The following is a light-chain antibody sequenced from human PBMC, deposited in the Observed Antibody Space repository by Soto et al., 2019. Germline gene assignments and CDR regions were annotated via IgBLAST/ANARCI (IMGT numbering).Light chain of an antibody. CDR2: DAS. Sequence: EIVLTQSPATLSLSPGARATFSWRASRSVCILLPWSQQNPGQAPSLLIFDASNRATGIPARFSGIGSGTDFTLTISSLETEDFALYYCQQRNTWPTITFCQGTRLEI. CDR3: QQRNTWPTIT. CDR1: RSVCIL. J-gene: IGKJ5*01. V-gene: IGKV3-11*01.